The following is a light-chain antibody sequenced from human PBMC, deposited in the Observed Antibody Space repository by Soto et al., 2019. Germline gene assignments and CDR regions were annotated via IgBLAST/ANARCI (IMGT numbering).Light chain of an antibody. CDR1: SSNIGGYNF. CDR2: EVT. CDR3: SSYSSSTSLLYV. Sequence: QSVLTQPASVSGSPRQSITISCTGTSSNIGGYNFVSWYQQHPGKAPKLLIFEVTTRPSGVSNRFSGSKSGNTASLTISGLQTEDEADYYCSSYSSSTSLLYVFGSGTKLTVL. J-gene: IGLJ1*01. V-gene: IGLV2-14*03.